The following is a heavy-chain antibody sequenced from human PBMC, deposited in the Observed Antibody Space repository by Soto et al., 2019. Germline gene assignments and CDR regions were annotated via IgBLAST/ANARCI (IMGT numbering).Heavy chain of an antibody. CDR2: IGESGDF. J-gene: IGHJ4*02. Sequence: QLQLQESGPGLVKPSETLSLTCTVSGGPIRSSSNSWGWIRQSPGAGLEWIGSIGESGDFYYNPSLKRRVTISVETSKNQFSLKLISVTGADSAIYYCAIVGGYVDYWGQGTLVTVSS. V-gene: IGHV4-39*01. CDR3: AIVGGYVDY. CDR1: GGPIRSSSNS. D-gene: IGHD3-16*01.